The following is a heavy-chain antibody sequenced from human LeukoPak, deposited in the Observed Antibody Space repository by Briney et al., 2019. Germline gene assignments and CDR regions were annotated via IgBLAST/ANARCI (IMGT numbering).Heavy chain of an antibody. CDR1: GGSISSYY. CDR3: AREAEYYDILTGYYVRAFDI. V-gene: IGHV4-59*01. D-gene: IGHD3-9*01. J-gene: IGHJ3*02. CDR2: IYYSGST. Sequence: SETLSLTCTVSGGSISSYYWSWIRQPPGKGLEWIGYIYYSGSTNYDPSLKSRVTISVDTSKNQFSLKLSSVTAADTAVYYCAREAEYYDILTGYYVRAFDIWGQGTTVTVSS.